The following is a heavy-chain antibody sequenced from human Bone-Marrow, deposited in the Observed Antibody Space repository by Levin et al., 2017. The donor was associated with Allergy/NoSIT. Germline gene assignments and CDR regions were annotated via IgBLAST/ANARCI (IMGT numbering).Heavy chain of an antibody. CDR1: GFTFSSYA. D-gene: IGHD6-19*01. Sequence: GESLKISCAASGFTFSSYAMHWVRQAPGKGLEWVAVISYDGSNKYYADSVKGRFTISRDNSKNTLYLQMNSLRAEDTAVYYCARGQQWLVRGRFDYWGQGTLVTVSS. J-gene: IGHJ4*02. V-gene: IGHV3-30*04. CDR3: ARGQQWLVRGRFDY. CDR2: ISYDGSNK.